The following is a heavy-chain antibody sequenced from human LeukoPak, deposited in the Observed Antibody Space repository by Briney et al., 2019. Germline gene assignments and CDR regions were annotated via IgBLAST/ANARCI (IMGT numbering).Heavy chain of an antibody. Sequence: GGSLRLSCAASGFTFSNYWMHWVRQVPGKGLVWVSRIKSDGSRTDYADSVKGRFTISRDNAKNTLYLQMNSLRAEDTAVYYCAKALPRYCSGGSCVPIDYWGQGTLVTVSS. CDR1: GFTFSNYW. CDR2: IKSDGSRT. CDR3: AKALPRYCSGGSCVPIDY. D-gene: IGHD2-15*01. J-gene: IGHJ4*02. V-gene: IGHV3-74*01.